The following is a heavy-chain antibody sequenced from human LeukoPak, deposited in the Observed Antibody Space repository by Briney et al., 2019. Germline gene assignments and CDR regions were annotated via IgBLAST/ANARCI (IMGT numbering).Heavy chain of an antibody. V-gene: IGHV3-21*01. CDR2: ISSSSSYI. J-gene: IGHJ6*03. CDR3: ARDGGPTYYDILTGYYMSSYYYYYMDV. CDR1: GFTFSSYS. Sequence: PGGSLRLSCAASGFTFSSYSMNWVRQAPGKGLEWVSSISSSSSYIYYADSVKGRFTTSRDNAKNSLYLQMNSLRAEDTAVYYCARDGGPTYYDILTGYYMSSYYYYYMDVWGKGTTVTVSS. D-gene: IGHD3-9*01.